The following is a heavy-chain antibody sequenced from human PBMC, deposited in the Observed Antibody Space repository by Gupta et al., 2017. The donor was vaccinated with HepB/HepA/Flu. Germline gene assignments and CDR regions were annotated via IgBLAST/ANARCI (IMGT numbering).Heavy chain of an antibody. CDR3: AVDSTVGMKARGPYSFDY. V-gene: IGHV3-23*01. CDR1: GFTFSSYA. J-gene: IGHJ4*02. Sequence: ESGGGLVQPGGSLRLSCAASGFTFSSYAMSWVRQAPGKGLEWVSAISGSGGSTYYADSVKGRFTISRDNSKNTLYLQMNSLRAEDTAVYYCAVDSTVGMKARGPYSFDYWGQGTLVTVSS. D-gene: IGHD4-17*01. CDR2: ISGSGGST.